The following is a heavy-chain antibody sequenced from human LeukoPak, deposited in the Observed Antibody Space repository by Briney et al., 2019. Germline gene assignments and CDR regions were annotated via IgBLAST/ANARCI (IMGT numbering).Heavy chain of an antibody. Sequence: GGSLRLSCAASGFTFDDYAMHWVRQAPGKGLEWVSGISWNSGSIGYADSVKGRFTVSRDNAKNSLYLQMNSLRAEDTALYYCAKDTRAFRDGYNWFDYWGQGTLVTVSS. CDR1: GFTFDDYA. J-gene: IGHJ4*02. CDR3: AKDTRAFRDGYNWFDY. CDR2: ISWNSGSI. D-gene: IGHD5-24*01. V-gene: IGHV3-9*01.